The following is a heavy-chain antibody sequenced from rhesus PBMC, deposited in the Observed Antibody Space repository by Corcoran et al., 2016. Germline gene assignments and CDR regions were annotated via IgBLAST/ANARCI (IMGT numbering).Heavy chain of an antibody. CDR1: GGSISDSYR. Sequence: QVQLQESGPGVVKHSETLSLTCAVSGGSISDSYRWRWIRQPPGKGLEWIVYIYGSSTSTNYNPALKSRGTISKETSKNQFSLKLSSVNAADTVVYDCARDYYEDEYGYDDYWGQGVLVTVSS. J-gene: IGHJ4*01. V-gene: IGHV4S10*01. CDR2: IYGSSTST. CDR3: ARDYYEDEYGYDDY. D-gene: IGHD3-9*01.